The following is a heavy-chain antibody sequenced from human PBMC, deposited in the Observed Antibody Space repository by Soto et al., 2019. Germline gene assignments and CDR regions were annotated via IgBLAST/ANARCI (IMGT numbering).Heavy chain of an antibody. Sequence: QVQLVQSGAEVKKPGASVKVSCKASGYTFTNYDINWVRQANGQGLEWMGWMNPNSGNTGNEQKFQGRVTMTRNTSISTVYMELSSLRAEDTAVYYCARVLSWASYYDFWSGYYNYYYYGMDVWGQGTTVTVSS. CDR1: GYTFTNYD. CDR3: ARVLSWASYYDFWSGYYNYYYYGMDV. D-gene: IGHD3-3*01. V-gene: IGHV1-8*01. CDR2: MNPNSGNT. J-gene: IGHJ6*01.